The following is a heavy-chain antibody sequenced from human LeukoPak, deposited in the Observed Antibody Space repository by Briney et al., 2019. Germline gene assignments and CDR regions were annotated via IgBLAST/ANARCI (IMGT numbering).Heavy chain of an antibody. CDR1: GYTLTSCY. Sequence: ASVKVSCKASGYTLTSCYMHWVRQAPGQGLEWMGIINPSGGSTSYAQKFQGRVTMTRDTSTSTVYMELSSLRSEDTAVYYCARECGSGSSCRSFDYWGQGPLVTVSS. V-gene: IGHV1-46*01. D-gene: IGHD3-10*01. CDR3: ARECGSGSSCRSFDY. CDR2: INPSGGST. J-gene: IGHJ4*02.